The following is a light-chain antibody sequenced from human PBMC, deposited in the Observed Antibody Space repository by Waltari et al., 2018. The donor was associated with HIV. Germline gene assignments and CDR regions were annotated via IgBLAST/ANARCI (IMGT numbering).Light chain of an antibody. V-gene: IGLV1-47*01. CDR1: SSTVGRDN. CDR3: AAWDNILSGYV. J-gene: IGLJ1*01. Sequence: QPALTQPPSTSGTPGQRVTMSCSGSSSTVGRDNVYWYQQLPGTAPKLLIYNDYQRPSGVPDRFSGSKSGTSASLAISGLRSEDEADYYCAAWDNILSGYVFGTGTKVTVL. CDR2: NDY.